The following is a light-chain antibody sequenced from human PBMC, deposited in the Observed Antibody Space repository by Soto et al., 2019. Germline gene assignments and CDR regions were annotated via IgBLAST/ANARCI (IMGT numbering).Light chain of an antibody. Sequence: QSVLTQPPSVSGAPGQRVTISCTGTRSNIGAGYDVHWYQPLPGTAPKLLIYGNSNRPSGVPDRFSGSKSGTSASLAITGLQAEDEADYYCQSYDSSLSVVVFGGGTQLTVL. J-gene: IGLJ2*01. CDR1: RSNIGAGYD. CDR3: QSYDSSLSVVV. CDR2: GNS. V-gene: IGLV1-40*01.